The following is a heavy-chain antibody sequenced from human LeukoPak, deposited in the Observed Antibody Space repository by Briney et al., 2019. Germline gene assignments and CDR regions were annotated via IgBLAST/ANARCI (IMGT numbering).Heavy chain of an antibody. CDR1: GGTFSSYA. CDR2: IIPILGIA. V-gene: IGHV1-69*04. Sequence: ASVKVSCKASGGTFSSYAISWVRQAPGQGLEWMGRIIPILGIANYAQKFQGRVTITADKSTSTAYMELSSLRSEDTAVYYCATGRDQLGLDWFDPWGQGTLVTVSS. D-gene: IGHD2-2*01. J-gene: IGHJ5*02. CDR3: ATGRDQLGLDWFDP.